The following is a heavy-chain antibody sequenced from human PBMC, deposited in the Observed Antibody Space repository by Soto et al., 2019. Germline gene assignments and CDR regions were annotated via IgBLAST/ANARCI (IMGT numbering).Heavy chain of an antibody. V-gene: IGHV3-23*01. D-gene: IGHD6-13*01. Sequence: PGGSLRLSCTASRFTFSSYAMSWVRQAPGKGLEWVSAISGSGGSTYYADSVKGRFTISRDNSKNTLYLQMNSLRAEDTAVYYCANGRGSSWYFGSSVGYWGQGTLVTVSS. J-gene: IGHJ4*02. CDR1: RFTFSSYA. CDR2: ISGSGGST. CDR3: ANGRGSSWYFGSSVGY.